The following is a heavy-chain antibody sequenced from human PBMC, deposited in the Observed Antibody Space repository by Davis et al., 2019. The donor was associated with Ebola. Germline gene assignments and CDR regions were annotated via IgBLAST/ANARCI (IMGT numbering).Heavy chain of an antibody. V-gene: IGHV3-21*01. J-gene: IGHJ6*02. CDR3: ASTTVTTFYYYYYGMDV. Sequence: GESLKISCAASGFTFSIYTMNWVRQAPGEGLEWVSSISSSGSYIYYPDSVRGRFTISRDNAKNSLYLQMNSLRAEDTAVYYCASTTVTTFYYYYYGMDVWGQGTTVTVSS. D-gene: IGHD4-17*01. CDR1: GFTFSIYT. CDR2: ISSSGSYI.